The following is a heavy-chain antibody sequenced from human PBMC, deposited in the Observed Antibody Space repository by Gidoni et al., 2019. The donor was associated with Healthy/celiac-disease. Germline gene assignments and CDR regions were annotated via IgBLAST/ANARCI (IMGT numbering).Heavy chain of an antibody. J-gene: IGHJ4*02. CDR3: ARDGLWFGELLHWDFDY. CDR1: GFAFSSYA. CDR2: ITYDGSNK. D-gene: IGHD3-10*01. Sequence: QVQLAQLGVGVVPPGRSLRLSCGASGFAFSSYAMHWVRQAPGKGLEWVAVITYDGSNKYYADSGKGRFTISRDNSKNTLYLQMNSLRAEDTAVYYCARDGLWFGELLHWDFDYWCQGTLVTVSS. V-gene: IGHV3-30-3*01.